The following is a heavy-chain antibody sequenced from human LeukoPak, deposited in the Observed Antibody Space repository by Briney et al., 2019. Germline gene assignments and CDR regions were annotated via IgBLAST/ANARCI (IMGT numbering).Heavy chain of an antibody. CDR3: ARNTSTLYKGFDY. Sequence: PGGSLRLSCAASGFTFSDYYMTWIRQAPGKGLEWVSYIGNVGGAIYYADSVKGRFTISRDNAKNSLYLQMNSLRAEDTAVYYCARNTSTLYKGFDYWGQGTLVTVSS. CDR2: IGNVGGAI. CDR1: GFTFSDYY. V-gene: IGHV3-11*01. J-gene: IGHJ4*02. D-gene: IGHD2-2*01.